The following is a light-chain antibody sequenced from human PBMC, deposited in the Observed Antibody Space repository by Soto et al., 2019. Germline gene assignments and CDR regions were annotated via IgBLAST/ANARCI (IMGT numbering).Light chain of an antibody. V-gene: IGKV3-15*01. Sequence: EIVMTQSPATLSMSPGERATLSFWASQTISSSLAWYQQKPGQAPRLLIYGASTRAAGVPVRFSGSGSGTEFTLTINRLEPEDFAVYYCQQYNRWPLTFGGGTKVDI. CDR2: GAS. CDR1: QTISSS. J-gene: IGKJ4*01. CDR3: QQYNRWPLT.